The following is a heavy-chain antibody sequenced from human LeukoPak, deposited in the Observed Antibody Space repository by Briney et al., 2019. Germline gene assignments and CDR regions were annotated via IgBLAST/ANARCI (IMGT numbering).Heavy chain of an antibody. D-gene: IGHD6-13*01. J-gene: IGHJ4*02. Sequence: ASVKVSCKASGYTFTSYGISWVRQAPGQGLEWMGWISAYNGNTNYAQKLQGRVTMTTDTSTSTAYMELRSLRSDDTAVYYCATTYSSSWYGYFDYSSQGTLVTVSS. CDR3: ATTYSSSWYGYFDY. CDR2: ISAYNGNT. V-gene: IGHV1-18*01. CDR1: GYTFTSYG.